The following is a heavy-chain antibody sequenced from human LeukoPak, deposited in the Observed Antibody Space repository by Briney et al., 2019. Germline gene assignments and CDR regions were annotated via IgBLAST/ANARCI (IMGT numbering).Heavy chain of an antibody. CDR1: GFTFSSYG. Sequence: PGGSLRLSCAASGFTFSSYGMSWVRQAPGKGLEWVSVISGSGGRTDYADSVRGRFTVSRDNSKNTLYLQMDSLRAEDTAVYYCAKLKLATVTNIDYWGQGTLVSVSS. CDR2: ISGSGGRT. CDR3: AKLKLATVTNIDY. D-gene: IGHD4-11*01. J-gene: IGHJ4*02. V-gene: IGHV3-23*01.